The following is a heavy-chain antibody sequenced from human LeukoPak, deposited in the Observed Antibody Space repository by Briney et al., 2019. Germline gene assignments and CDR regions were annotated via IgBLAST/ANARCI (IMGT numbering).Heavy chain of an antibody. CDR2: IYYSGRI. CDR1: GGSISSSSYY. CDR3: ARDICGYNYGCFDS. J-gene: IGHJ4*02. Sequence: SETLSLACTVSGGSISSSSYYWGWIRQPPGKGLEWIGNIYYSGRIYYNPSLKSRVTISVDTSKNQFSLKLSSVTAADTAVYYCARDICGYNYGCFDSWGQGTLVTVSS. D-gene: IGHD5-18*01. V-gene: IGHV4-39*02.